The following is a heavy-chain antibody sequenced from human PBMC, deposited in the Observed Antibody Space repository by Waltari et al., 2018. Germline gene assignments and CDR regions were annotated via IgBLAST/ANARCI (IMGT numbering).Heavy chain of an antibody. V-gene: IGHV1-69*01. CDR1: GGTFSSYA. CDR2: IIPIFGTA. CDR3: AKDLGIAAAGVIYGMDV. J-gene: IGHJ6*02. Sequence: QVQLVQSGAEVKKPGSSVKVSCKASGGTFSSYAISWVRQAPGQGLEWMGGIIPIFGTANYAQKFQGRVTSTADESTSTAYMELSSLRSEDTAVYYCAKDLGIAAAGVIYGMDVWGQGTTVTVSS. D-gene: IGHD6-13*01.